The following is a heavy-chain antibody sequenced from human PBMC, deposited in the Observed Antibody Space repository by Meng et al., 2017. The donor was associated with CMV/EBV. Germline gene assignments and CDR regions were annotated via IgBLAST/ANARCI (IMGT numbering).Heavy chain of an antibody. V-gene: IGHV4-34*01. CDR2: INHSGCT. J-gene: IGHJ5*02. Sequence: QGQLQGWGGGLLKPSVPLYLTCAVYGGSFSGYYWSWIRQPPGKGLEWIGEINHSGCTNYNPSLKSRVTISVDTPKNQFSLKLSSVTAADTAVYYCARGGNWFDPWGQGTLVTVSS. CDR3: ARGGNWFDP. CDR1: GGSFSGYY.